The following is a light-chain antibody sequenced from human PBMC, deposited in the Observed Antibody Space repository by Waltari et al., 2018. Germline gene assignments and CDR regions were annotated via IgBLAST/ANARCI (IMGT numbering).Light chain of an antibody. V-gene: IGLV3-1*01. Sequence: SYELTQTPSVSVSPGQTASITCSGDKLGDKYACWYQQKPGQSPVLVIYQERKRPSGMPGRFSGSNSGNTATLTISGTQAMDDADYYCQAWDSSTGVFGTGTKVTVL. CDR2: QER. J-gene: IGLJ1*01. CDR3: QAWDSSTGV. CDR1: KLGDKY.